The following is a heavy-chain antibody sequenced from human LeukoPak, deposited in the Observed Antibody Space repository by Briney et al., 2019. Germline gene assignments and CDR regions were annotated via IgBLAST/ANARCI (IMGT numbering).Heavy chain of an antibody. J-gene: IGHJ4*02. CDR1: GFTFSSYW. V-gene: IGHV3-7*01. CDR2: IKQDGSEK. Sequence: GGSLRLSCAASGFTFSSYWMSWVRQAPGKGLEWVANIKQDGSEKHYVDSVKGRFTISRDNAKNTLYLQMDTLRAEDTAVYYCARAKDGTNILDYWGQGTLVTVSS. D-gene: IGHD5-24*01. CDR3: ARAKDGTNILDY.